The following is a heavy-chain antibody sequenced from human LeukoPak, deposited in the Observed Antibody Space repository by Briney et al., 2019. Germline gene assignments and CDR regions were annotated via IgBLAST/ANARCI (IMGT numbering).Heavy chain of an antibody. J-gene: IGHJ4*02. D-gene: IGHD1-1*01. V-gene: IGHV3-23*01. CDR3: AKGLERESRLDS. CDR2: ISNSGGST. Sequence: GGSLRLSCAASGFTFNTYTMYWVRQAPGKRLEWVSGISNSGGSTYYADSVKGRFTISRDNSKNTLYLQMNSLRAEDTALYYCAKGLERESRLDSWGQGTLVTVSS. CDR1: GFTFNTYT.